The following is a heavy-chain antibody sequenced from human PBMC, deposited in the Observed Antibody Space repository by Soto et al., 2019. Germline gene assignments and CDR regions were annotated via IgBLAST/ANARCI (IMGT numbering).Heavy chain of an antibody. Sequence: QVHIVQSGAEVKEPGASVNISCKTSGYTFVSYAIHWVRQAPGQGLEWMGWVNPSNGNTRYSQKFQGRVSITRDTSASTAYMELSSLKSADTAVYYCARRVYAFDMWGQGTKVTVSS. CDR1: GYTFVSYA. CDR2: VNPSNGNT. V-gene: IGHV1-3*01. D-gene: IGHD2-8*01. CDR3: ARRVYAFDM. J-gene: IGHJ3*02.